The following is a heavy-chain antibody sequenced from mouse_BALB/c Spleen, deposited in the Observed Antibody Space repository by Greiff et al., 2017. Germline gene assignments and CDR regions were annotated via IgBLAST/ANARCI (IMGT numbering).Heavy chain of an antibody. J-gene: IGHJ2*01. D-gene: IGHD4-1*01. CDR2: IWSGGST. V-gene: IGHV2-2*02. CDR3: ARNGNLGHYFDY. Sequence: VKLMESGPGLVQPSQSLSITCTVSGFSLTSYGVHWVRQSPGKGLEWLGVIWSGGSTDYNAAFISRLSISKDNSKSQVFFKMNSLQANDTAIYYCARNGNLGHYFDYWGQGTTLTVSS. CDR1: GFSLTSYG.